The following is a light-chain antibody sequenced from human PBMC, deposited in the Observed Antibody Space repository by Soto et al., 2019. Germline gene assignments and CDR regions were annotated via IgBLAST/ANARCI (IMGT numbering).Light chain of an antibody. Sequence: IQMTQSPSSLSASVGDRVTITCRASQGISNYLAWYQQKPGKVPKLLIYGASTLQSGVPSRFSGSGSGTDFTLTISSPQPEDVASYYCQKYNSAPRTFGQGTKVEIK. V-gene: IGKV1-27*01. J-gene: IGKJ1*01. CDR1: QGISNY. CDR2: GAS. CDR3: QKYNSAPRT.